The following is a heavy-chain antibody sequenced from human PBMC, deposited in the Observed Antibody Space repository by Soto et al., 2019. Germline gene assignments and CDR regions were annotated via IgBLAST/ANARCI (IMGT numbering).Heavy chain of an antibody. J-gene: IGHJ3*02. CDR3: ARPYYYDSSGYYYQLDVFDI. CDR2: IDPSDSYT. V-gene: IGHV5-10-1*01. Sequence: XESLKISCKGCGYNFTSYWISWVGQIPGKGLEWMGRIDPSDSYTNYSPSFQGHVTISADKSINAAYLQWSSLRASDTAMYYCARPYYYDSSGYYYQLDVFDIWGQGTMVTVSS. D-gene: IGHD3-22*01. CDR1: GYNFTSYW.